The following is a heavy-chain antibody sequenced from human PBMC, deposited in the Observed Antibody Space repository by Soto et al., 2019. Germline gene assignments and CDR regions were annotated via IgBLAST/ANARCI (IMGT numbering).Heavy chain of an antibody. Sequence: EVQLVESGGGLVKPGGSLRVSCAASGFTLSSHSMNWVRQAPGKGLEWVSFIGSNSHYIYYADSVKGRFTISRDNAKNSVYRKMTSWRAEDPAVYYCARDGTTGTTYAWDAFDTWGQGKMVTFSS. CDR1: GFTLSSHS. V-gene: IGHV3-21*06. CDR3: ARDGTTGTTYAWDAFDT. J-gene: IGHJ3*02. CDR2: IGSNSHYI. D-gene: IGHD1-1*01.